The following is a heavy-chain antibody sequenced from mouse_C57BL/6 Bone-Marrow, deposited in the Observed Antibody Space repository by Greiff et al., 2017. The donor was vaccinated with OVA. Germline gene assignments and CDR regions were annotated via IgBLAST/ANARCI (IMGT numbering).Heavy chain of an antibody. D-gene: IGHD2-3*01. Sequence: VQLQQPGADLVKPGASVKVSCKASGYTFTSYWMHWVKQRPGQGLEWIGMIRPSASDTNYKQKFTGKAPLTVDKSSSTAYMQLSSLTSEDSAVYYCAPLGLLHAMDYWGQGTSVTVSS. CDR2: IRPSASDT. CDR1: GYTFTSYW. V-gene: IGHV1-74*01. J-gene: IGHJ4*01. CDR3: APLGLLHAMDY.